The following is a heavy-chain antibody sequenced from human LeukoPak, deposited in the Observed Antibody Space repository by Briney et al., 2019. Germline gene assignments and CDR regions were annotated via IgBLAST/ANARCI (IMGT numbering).Heavy chain of an antibody. V-gene: IGHV3-30-3*01. CDR3: ARGYYGSGPPLLY. Sequence: GGSLRLSCAASGFIFSSYAMHWVRQAPGKGLEWVAVISYDGSNKYCADSVKGRFTISRDNSKNTLYLQMNSLRAEDTAVYYCARGYYGSGPPLLYWGQGTLVTVSS. CDR1: GFIFSSYA. D-gene: IGHD3-10*01. CDR2: ISYDGSNK. J-gene: IGHJ4*02.